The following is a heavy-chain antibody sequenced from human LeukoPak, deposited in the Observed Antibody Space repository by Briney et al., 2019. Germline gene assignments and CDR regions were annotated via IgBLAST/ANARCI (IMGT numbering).Heavy chain of an antibody. V-gene: IGHV1-18*01. D-gene: IGHD3-16*01. CDR2: ISVHTGNT. Sequence: ASVKVSCKASGYIFTNHAITWVRQAPGQGLEWMGWISVHTGNTIYAQKVQGRLTMTTDTSTSTAYMELRSLTSDDTAVYYCARAEGDYDPLNWIDPWGQGTRVTVSS. CDR3: ARAEGDYDPLNWIDP. J-gene: IGHJ5*02. CDR1: GYIFTNHA.